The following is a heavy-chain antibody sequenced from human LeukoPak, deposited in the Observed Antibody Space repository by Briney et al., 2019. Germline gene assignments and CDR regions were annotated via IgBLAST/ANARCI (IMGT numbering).Heavy chain of an antibody. J-gene: IGHJ4*02. V-gene: IGHV4-39*07. Sequence: PSETLSLTCTVSGGSISSSSYYWGWIRQPPGKGLEWIGEIYHSGNTNYNPSLKSRAAISLDKSSNQFSLRLTSVTAADTAMYFCAREEMPGKFDYWGQGTLVTVSS. CDR3: AREEMPGKFDY. CDR1: GGSISSSSYY. D-gene: IGHD1-26*01. CDR2: IYHSGNT.